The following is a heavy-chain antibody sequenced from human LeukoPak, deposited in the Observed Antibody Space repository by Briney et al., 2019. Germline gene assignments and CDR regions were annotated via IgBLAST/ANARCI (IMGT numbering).Heavy chain of an antibody. CDR3: AKDKGIQVWALTLDY. J-gene: IGHJ4*02. D-gene: IGHD5-18*01. CDR1: GGSFSGYY. CDR2: INHSGST. Sequence: NSSETLSLTCAVYGGSFSGYYWSWIRQPPGKGLEWIGEINHSGSTNYNPSLKSRVTISVDTSKNQFSLKLSSVTAADTAVYYCAKDKGIQVWALTLDYWGQGTLVTVSS. V-gene: IGHV4-34*01.